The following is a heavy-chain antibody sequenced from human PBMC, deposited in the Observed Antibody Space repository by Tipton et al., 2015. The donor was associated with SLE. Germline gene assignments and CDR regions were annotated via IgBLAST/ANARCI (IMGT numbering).Heavy chain of an antibody. Sequence: SLRLSCAVSGFSFTTSWMGWVRQAPGKGLERVANINQNGSATFYVDSVKGRFTISRDNAKNSLYLQMNSLRAEDTAVYYCARPGTGYSAEFWGQGTLVTVSS. J-gene: IGHJ4*02. D-gene: IGHD6-13*01. CDR1: GFSFTTSW. CDR2: INQNGSAT. CDR3: ARPGTGYSAEF. V-gene: IGHV3-7*01.